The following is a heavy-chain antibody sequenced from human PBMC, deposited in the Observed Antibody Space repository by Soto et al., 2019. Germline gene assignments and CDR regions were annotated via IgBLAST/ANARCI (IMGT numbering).Heavy chain of an antibody. J-gene: IGHJ4*02. CDR3: ARGEYYDSSGYYYGFDY. V-gene: IGHV1-2*04. CDR2: INPNSGGT. CDR1: GYTFTGYY. D-gene: IGHD3-22*01. Sequence: GASVKVSCKASGYTFTGYYMHWVRQAPGQGLEWMGWINPNSGGTNYAQKFQGWVTMTRDTSISTAYMELSRLRSDDTAVYYCARGEYYDSSGYYYGFDYWGQGTPVTVSS.